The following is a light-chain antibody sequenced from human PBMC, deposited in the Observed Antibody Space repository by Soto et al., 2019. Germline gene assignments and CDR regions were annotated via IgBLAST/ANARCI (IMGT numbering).Light chain of an antibody. CDR3: QQYGSPRWT. J-gene: IGKJ1*01. CDR1: QSVSSIY. CDR2: GAS. Sequence: EIVLTQSPGTLSLSPGERATLSCRASQSVSSIYLAWYQQKPGQAPRLLIYGASSRATGIPDRFSGSGSGRDFTLTISRLETEDCAVYYCQQYGSPRWTVGRGTKVEI. V-gene: IGKV3-20*01.